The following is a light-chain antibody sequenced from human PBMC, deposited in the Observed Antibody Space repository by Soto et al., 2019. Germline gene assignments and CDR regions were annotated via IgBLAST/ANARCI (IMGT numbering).Light chain of an antibody. CDR2: GAS. CDR1: QSVDSK. Sequence: EIVMTQSPATLSVSPGERANLSCRASQSVDSKLAWYQQKPGQGPRLLVYGASSRATGIPARFSGSGSGTEFTLTLSSLQSEDSAVYYCQHYSTWLWTFGQGTKVEIK. CDR3: QHYSTWLWT. V-gene: IGKV3-15*01. J-gene: IGKJ1*01.